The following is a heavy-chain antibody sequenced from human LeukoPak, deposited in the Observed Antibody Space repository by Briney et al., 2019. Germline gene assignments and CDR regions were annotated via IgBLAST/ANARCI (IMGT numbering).Heavy chain of an antibody. V-gene: IGHV1-2*06. CDR1: GYTFTGYH. Sequence: GASVKVSCKASGYTFTGYHMHWVRQAPGQGLEWMGRINPNSGGTNYAQKFQGRVTMTRDTSISTAYMELSRLRSDDTAVYYCARDQSSSSWYYFDYWGQGTLVTVSS. J-gene: IGHJ4*02. D-gene: IGHD6-13*01. CDR2: INPNSGGT. CDR3: ARDQSSSSWYYFDY.